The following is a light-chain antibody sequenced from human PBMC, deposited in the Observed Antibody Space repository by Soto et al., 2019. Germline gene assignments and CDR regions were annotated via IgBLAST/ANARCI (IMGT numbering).Light chain of an antibody. V-gene: IGKV1-5*03. CDR3: QQYNTYSQT. J-gene: IGKJ1*01. CDR1: QTISNW. CDR2: KAS. Sequence: IQMTQSPSALSASVGDRVTITCRASQTISNWSAWYQQKPGKAPKLLIYKASTLESGVLSRFSGSGSGKEFTLTIGSLPPEDFATYFCQQYNTYSQTLGQGTNVDNK.